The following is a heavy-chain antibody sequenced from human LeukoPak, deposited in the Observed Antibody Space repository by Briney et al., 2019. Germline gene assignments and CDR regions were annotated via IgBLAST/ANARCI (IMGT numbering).Heavy chain of an antibody. Sequence: GESLKISGKGSGYSFTNYWIGWVRQMPGKGLELMGLIYPGDSDTTYSPSFQGQVTISADKSITTAYLQWSSLKASDTAMYYCTRRMTRGVITSPFDSWGQGTLVSVSS. CDR3: TRRMTRGVITSPFDS. CDR1: GYSFTNYW. V-gene: IGHV5-51*01. J-gene: IGHJ4*02. D-gene: IGHD3-10*01. CDR2: IYPGDSDT.